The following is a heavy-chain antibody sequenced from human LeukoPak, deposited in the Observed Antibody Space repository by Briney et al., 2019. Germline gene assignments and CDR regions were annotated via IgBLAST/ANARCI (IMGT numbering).Heavy chain of an antibody. V-gene: IGHV1-69*13. CDR2: IIPMLGTP. J-gene: IGHJ6*03. CDR1: GGTFSSYD. D-gene: IGHD2-15*01. Sequence: SVKVSCKASGGTFSSYDISWVRQAPGQGLEWMGGIIPMLGTPNYAQKFQGRVTITADESTSTAYMELSSLRSEDTAVYYCATLCCGSYYMDVWGKGTTVTVSS. CDR3: ATLCCGSYYMDV.